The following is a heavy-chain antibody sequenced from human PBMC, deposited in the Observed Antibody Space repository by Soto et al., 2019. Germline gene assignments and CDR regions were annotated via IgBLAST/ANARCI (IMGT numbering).Heavy chain of an antibody. Sequence: PGESLTISFTCSGYSFTRYWISWVRQMPGKGLEWMGRIDPSDSYTNYSPSFQGHVTISADKSISTAYLQWSSLKASDTAMYYCARLRYYDSSGYYFAYWGQGTLVTVSS. V-gene: IGHV5-10-1*01. CDR1: GYSFTRYW. J-gene: IGHJ4*02. CDR3: ARLRYYDSSGYYFAY. CDR2: IDPSDSYT. D-gene: IGHD3-22*01.